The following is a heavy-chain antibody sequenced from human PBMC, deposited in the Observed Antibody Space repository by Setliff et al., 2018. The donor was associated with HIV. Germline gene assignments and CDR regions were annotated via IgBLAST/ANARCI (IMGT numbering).Heavy chain of an antibody. D-gene: IGHD3-9*01. CDR3: ARRGAYYDILTGYRSHYFDY. CDR2: ISYSGST. Sequence: SETLSLTCTVSGGSISSSSYYWGWIRQPPGKGLEWIGSISYSGSTYYNPYLKSRVTISVDTSKNQFSLKLSSVTAADTAVYYCARRGAYYDILTGYRSHYFDYWGQGTLVTVSS. V-gene: IGHV4-39*01. J-gene: IGHJ4*02. CDR1: GGSISSSSYY.